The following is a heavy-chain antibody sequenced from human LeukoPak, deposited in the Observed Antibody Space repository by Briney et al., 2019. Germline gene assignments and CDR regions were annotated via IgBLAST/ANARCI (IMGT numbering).Heavy chain of an antibody. CDR1: GFTFSSSW. V-gene: IGHV3-52*01. CDR3: TRGMLRQPPDY. D-gene: IGHD3-10*02. J-gene: IGHJ4*02. CDR2: IKCDGSEK. Sequence: GGSLRLSCAASGFTFSSSWMHWVCQAPEKGLEWVADIKCDGSEKYYVDSVKGRLTISRDNAKNSLYLQVNSLRVEDTAIYYCTRGMLRQPPDYWGQGTLVTVSS.